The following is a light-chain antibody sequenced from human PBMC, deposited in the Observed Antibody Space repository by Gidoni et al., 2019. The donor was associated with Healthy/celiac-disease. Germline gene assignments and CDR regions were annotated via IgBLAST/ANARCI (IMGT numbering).Light chain of an antibody. Sequence: DIQMTQSPYSLSASVGDRVTINGQASQDLSNYLNWYQQKPGKAPKLLIYDASNLETGVPSRFSGSGSGTDFTFTISSLQPEDIATYYCQQYDNLPLTFXGXTKVEIK. CDR2: DAS. CDR1: QDLSNY. V-gene: IGKV1-33*01. J-gene: IGKJ4*01. CDR3: QQYDNLPLT.